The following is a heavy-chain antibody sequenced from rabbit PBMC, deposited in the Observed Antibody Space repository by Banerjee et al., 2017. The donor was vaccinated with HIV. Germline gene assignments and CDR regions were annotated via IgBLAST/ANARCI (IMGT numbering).Heavy chain of an antibody. J-gene: IGHJ4*01. CDR3: ARGGSVPGDGFAV. D-gene: IGHD6-1*01. CDR2: IYTGSGSV. V-gene: IGHV1S45*01. Sequence: EESGGDLVKPEGSLTLTCTASGFSFSGSYWICWVRQAPGKGLEWIASIYTGSGSVAYASWAKGRFTISKASSTTVTLQMTSLTAADTATYFCARGGSVPGDGFAVWGPGTLVTVS. CDR1: GFSFSGSYW.